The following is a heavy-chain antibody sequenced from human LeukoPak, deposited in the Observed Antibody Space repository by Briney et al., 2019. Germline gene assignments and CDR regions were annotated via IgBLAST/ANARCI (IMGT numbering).Heavy chain of an antibody. Sequence: SETLSLTCSVSGGSISSFWWSWIRQPPGKGLEWIGSIYYSGNTNYNPSLKSRVTISVDTSENQFSLKLTSVTAADTAVYYCARQKSQLMSGFDYWGQGTLVTVSS. V-gene: IGHV4-59*08. J-gene: IGHJ4*02. CDR3: ARQKSQLMSGFDY. D-gene: IGHD2-2*01. CDR2: IYYSGNT. CDR1: GGSISSFW.